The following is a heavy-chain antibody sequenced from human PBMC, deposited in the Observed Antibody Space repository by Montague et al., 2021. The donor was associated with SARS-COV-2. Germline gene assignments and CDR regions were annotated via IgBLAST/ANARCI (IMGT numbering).Heavy chain of an antibody. V-gene: IGHV3-7*03. D-gene: IGHD1-26*01. J-gene: IGHJ6*02. CDR3: ARDSRIVGDMGGMDV. CDR1: GFTFSGYW. CDR2: IKPDGGGK. Sequence: SLRLSCAASGFTFSGYWMRWVRQTPGKGLEWVSNIKPDGGGKRYADSVKGRFTISRDSAKNSLNLQMDSLRAEDTALYYCARDSRIVGDMGGMDVWGQGTTVIVSS.